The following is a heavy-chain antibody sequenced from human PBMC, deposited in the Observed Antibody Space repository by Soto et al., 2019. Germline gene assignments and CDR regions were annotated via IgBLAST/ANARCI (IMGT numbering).Heavy chain of an antibody. J-gene: IGHJ5*02. CDR2: INAGNGNT. D-gene: IGHD4-17*01. CDR3: ARELNGDGNWFDP. CDR1: GYTFTSYA. V-gene: IGHV1-3*01. Sequence: ASVKGSCKASGYTFTSYAMHWVRQAPGQRLEWMGWINAGNGNTKYSQKVQGRVTITRDTSASTAYMELSSLRSEDTAVYYCARELNGDGNWFDPWGQGTLVTVSS.